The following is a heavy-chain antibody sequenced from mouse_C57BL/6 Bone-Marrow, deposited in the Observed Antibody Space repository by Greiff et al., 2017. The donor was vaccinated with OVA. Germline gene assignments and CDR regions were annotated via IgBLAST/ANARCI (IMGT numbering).Heavy chain of an antibody. Sequence: VQLKESGPELVKPGASVKISCKASGYTFTDYYMNWVKQSHGKSLEWIGDINPNNGGTSYNQKFKGKATLTVDKSSSTAYMELRSLTSEDSAVYYCADGSFYYGSSPYWYFDVWGTGTTVTVSS. D-gene: IGHD1-1*01. CDR3: ADGSFYYGSSPYWYFDV. V-gene: IGHV1-26*01. J-gene: IGHJ1*03. CDR2: INPNNGGT. CDR1: GYTFTDYY.